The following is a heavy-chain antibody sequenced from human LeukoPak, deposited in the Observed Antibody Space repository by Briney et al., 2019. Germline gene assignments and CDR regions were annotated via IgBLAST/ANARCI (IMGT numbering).Heavy chain of an antibody. CDR3: TRLEDDSSSGSWHQPIVN. J-gene: IGHJ4*02. CDR1: GGSFSGYY. V-gene: IGHV4-34*12. Sequence: SETLSLTCAVYGGSFSGYYWGWIRQPPGKGLEWIGNIFYSGSTYYEPSLKSRVTISVDTSKNQFFLKVSSVTAADTALYYCTRLEDDSSSGSWHQPIVNWGQGTLVTVSS. D-gene: IGHD3-10*01. CDR2: IFYSGST.